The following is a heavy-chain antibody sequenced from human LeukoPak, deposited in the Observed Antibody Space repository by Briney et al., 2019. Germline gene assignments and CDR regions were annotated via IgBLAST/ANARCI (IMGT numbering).Heavy chain of an antibody. Sequence: SETLSLTCTVSGGSISSYYWSWIRQPPGKGLEWIGYIYYSGSTNYNPSLKSRVTISVDTSKNQFSLKLSSATAAATAVYYCATYFTATHAFDIWGQGTLVTVPS. CDR3: ATYFTATHAFDI. CDR1: GGSISSYY. J-gene: IGHJ3*02. D-gene: IGHD2-8*01. CDR2: IYYSGST. V-gene: IGHV4-59*08.